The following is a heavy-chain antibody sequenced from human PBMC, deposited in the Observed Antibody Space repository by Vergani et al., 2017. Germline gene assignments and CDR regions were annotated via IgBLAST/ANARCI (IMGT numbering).Heavy chain of an antibody. CDR3: ARDLAAAGMRNWFDP. CDR2: ISYDGSNK. V-gene: IGHV3-30-3*01. CDR1: GLTFSSYA. J-gene: IGHJ5*02. Sequence: QVQLVESGGGVVQPGRSLRLSCADSGLTFSSYAMHWVRQAPGKGLEWVAVISYDGSNKNYADSVKGRFTISRVNAKNTLYLQMNSLRAEDTPVYNCARDLAAAGMRNWFDPWGQGTLVTVSS. D-gene: IGHD6-13*01.